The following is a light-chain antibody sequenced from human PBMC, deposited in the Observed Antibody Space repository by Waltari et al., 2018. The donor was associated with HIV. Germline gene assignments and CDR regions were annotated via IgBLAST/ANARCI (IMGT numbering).Light chain of an antibody. Sequence: AIRMTQSPSSFSASTGDRVTITCRASQGISNSLAWYQQKPGKAPKILISAASTLESGVPSMFSGSGSGTDFTLTISCLKSEDFATYYCQQYHTYPYTFGQGTKLEIK. V-gene: IGKV1-8*01. CDR2: AAS. J-gene: IGKJ2*01. CDR3: QQYHTYPYT. CDR1: QGISNS.